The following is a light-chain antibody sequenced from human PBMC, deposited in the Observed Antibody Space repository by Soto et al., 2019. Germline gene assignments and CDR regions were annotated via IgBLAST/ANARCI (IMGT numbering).Light chain of an antibody. V-gene: IGKV1-39*01. J-gene: IGKJ1*01. CDR1: QSISSY. CDR2: AAS. CDR3: QQSYSTPRST. Sequence: DIQMTQSPSSLAAPVGGTVTITCSASQSISSYLNWYQQKPGKAPKLLIYAASSLQSGVPSRFSGSGSGTDFTLTISSLQPEDFATYYCQQSYSTPRSTFGQGTKVDIK.